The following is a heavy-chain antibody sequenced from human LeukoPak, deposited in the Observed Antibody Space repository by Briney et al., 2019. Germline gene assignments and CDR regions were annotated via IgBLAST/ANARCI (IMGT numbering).Heavy chain of an antibody. CDR1: GYTFTSYG. CDR2: INPNSGGT. J-gene: IGHJ3*02. Sequence: ASVKVSCKASGYTFTSYGISWVRQAPGQGLEWMGWINPNSGGTNYAQKFQGRVTMTRDTSISTAYMELSRLRSDDTAVYYCARSTPPYYYGSGTEGDAFDIWGQGTMVTVSS. CDR3: ARSTPPYYYGSGTEGDAFDI. D-gene: IGHD3-10*01. V-gene: IGHV1-2*02.